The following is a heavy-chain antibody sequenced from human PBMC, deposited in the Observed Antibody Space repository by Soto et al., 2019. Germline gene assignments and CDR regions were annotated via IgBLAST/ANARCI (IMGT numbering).Heavy chain of an antibody. J-gene: IGHJ4*02. V-gene: IGHV3-9*01. CDR3: AKDMSPYSGYAIDY. D-gene: IGHD5-12*01. CDR2: ISWNSGSI. Sequence: GGSLRLSCAASGFTFDDYAMHWVRQAPGKGLEWVSGISWNSGSIGYADSVKGRFTISRDNAKNSLYLQMNSLRAEDTALYYCAKDMSPYSGYAIDYWGQGTLVTVSS. CDR1: GFTFDDYA.